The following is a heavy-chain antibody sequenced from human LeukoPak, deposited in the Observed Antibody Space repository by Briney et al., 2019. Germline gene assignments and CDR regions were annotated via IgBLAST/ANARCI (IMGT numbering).Heavy chain of an antibody. D-gene: IGHD3-22*01. V-gene: IGHV5-51*01. CDR1: SISSYY. Sequence: SISSYYWGWIRQPPGKGLEWMGIIYPGDSDTRYSPSFQGQVTISADKSISTAYLQWSSLKASDTAMYYCARLPGYYDSSGYYYVDYWGQGTLVTVSS. CDR3: ARLPGYYDSSGYYYVDY. J-gene: IGHJ4*02. CDR2: IYPGDSDT.